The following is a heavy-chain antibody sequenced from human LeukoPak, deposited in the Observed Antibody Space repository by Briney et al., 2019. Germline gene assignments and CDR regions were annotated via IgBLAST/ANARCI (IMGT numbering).Heavy chain of an antibody. V-gene: IGHV3-30*18. J-gene: IGHJ4*02. CDR3: AKDKGNTHYFDY. CDR2: ISYDGSNK. D-gene: IGHD2-2*02. CDR1: GFTFSSYG. Sequence: GGSLRLSCAASGFTFSSYGMHWVRQAPGKGLEWVAVISYDGSNKYYADSVKGRFTISGDNSKNTLYLQMNSLRAEDTAVYYCAKDKGNTHYFDYWGQGTLVTVSS.